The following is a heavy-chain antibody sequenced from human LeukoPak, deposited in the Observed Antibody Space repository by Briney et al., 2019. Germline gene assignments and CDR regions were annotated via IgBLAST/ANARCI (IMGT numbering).Heavy chain of an antibody. V-gene: IGHV3-30*12. CDR1: GFTFRNLG. J-gene: IGHJ5*02. Sequence: GGSLRLSCAASGFTFRNLGMHWVRQAPGKGLEWVAFVENDGRTKYYADSVKGRFTISRDNAKNSLYLQMNSLRAEDTAVYSCARGADGVSSNSRGWFDPWGQGTMVTVSS. CDR3: ARGADGVSSNSRGWFDP. D-gene: IGHD2-15*01. CDR2: VENDGRTK.